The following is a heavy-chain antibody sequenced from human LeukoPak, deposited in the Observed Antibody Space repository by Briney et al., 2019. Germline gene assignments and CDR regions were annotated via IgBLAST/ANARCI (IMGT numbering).Heavy chain of an antibody. CDR1: GFTFSDYY. CDR2: ISSSSSYI. D-gene: IGHD1-26*01. Sequence: PGGSLRLSCAASGFTFSDYYMSWIRQAPGKGLEWVSSISSSSSYIYYADSVKGRFTISRDNAKNSLYLQMNSLRAEDTAVYYCARAPGGGSYPYYFDYWGQGTLVTVSS. J-gene: IGHJ4*02. CDR3: ARAPGGGSYPYYFDY. V-gene: IGHV3-11*06.